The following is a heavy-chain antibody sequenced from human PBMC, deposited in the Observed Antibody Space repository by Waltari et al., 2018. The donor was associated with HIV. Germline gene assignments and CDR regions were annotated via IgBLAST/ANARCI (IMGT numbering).Heavy chain of an antibody. V-gene: IGHV3-73*01. D-gene: IGHD3-3*01. CDR1: GFTSSGLA. CDR2: IRNKANSYAT. Sequence: EVQLVESGGGLVQPGGSLKLCCAASGFTSSGLALHLLRQASGKGLEWIGRIRNKANSYATAYAASVKGRFTVSRDDSKNTAFLQMSSLKIEDTAVYYCTGQGGIATFGVVVDVWGQGTTVIV. J-gene: IGHJ6*02. CDR3: TGQGGIATFGVVVDV.